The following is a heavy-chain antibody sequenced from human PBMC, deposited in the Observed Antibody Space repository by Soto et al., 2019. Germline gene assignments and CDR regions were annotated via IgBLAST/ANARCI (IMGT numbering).Heavy chain of an antibody. CDR2: INPSGSI. Sequence: VQLQQWGAGLLKPSETLSLTCAVYGGSFSGYHWSWFRQPPGKGLEWSGEINPSGSINYNPSLKSRVTISVDTSKNQFSLNLSSVTAADTAVYYCSTFVGATTVTRGSPRDYWGQGTLVNVSS. D-gene: IGHD4-4*01. J-gene: IGHJ4*02. CDR3: STFVGATTVTRGSPRDY. V-gene: IGHV4-34*01. CDR1: GGSFSGYH.